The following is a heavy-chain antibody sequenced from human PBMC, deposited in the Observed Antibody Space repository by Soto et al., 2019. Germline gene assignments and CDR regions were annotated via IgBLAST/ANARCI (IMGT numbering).Heavy chain of an antibody. J-gene: IGHJ4*01. CDR1: YA. D-gene: IGHD4-17*01. Sequence: YAKIVVRHAPGKRLESVSGIYGNGAGIQYADSVRGRFTIPRDNSKNTLYLQMNSLRAEDTAVYYCETHLISGDGFWIMDHWGPGTLVNV. CDR2: IYGNGAGI. V-gene: IGHV3-23*01. CDR3: ETHLISGDGFWIMDH.